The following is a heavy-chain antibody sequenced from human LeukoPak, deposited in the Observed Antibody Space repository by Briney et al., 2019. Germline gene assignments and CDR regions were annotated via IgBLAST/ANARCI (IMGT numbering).Heavy chain of an antibody. CDR3: AKAGSGWPRWGDY. V-gene: IGHV3-23*01. CDR2: ISGSGGST. J-gene: IGHJ4*02. D-gene: IGHD6-19*01. Sequence: PGGSLRLSCAASGFTFSSYAMSWVRQAPGKGLEWVSAISGSGGSTYYPDSVKGRFTISRDNSKNTLYLQMNSLRAEDTAVYYCAKAGSGWPRWGDYWGQGTLVTVSS. CDR1: GFTFSSYA.